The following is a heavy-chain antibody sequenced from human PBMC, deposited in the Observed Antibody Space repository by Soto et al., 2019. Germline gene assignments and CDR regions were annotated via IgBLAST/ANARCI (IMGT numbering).Heavy chain of an antibody. D-gene: IGHD6-6*01. J-gene: IGHJ4*02. V-gene: IGHV3-11*01. CDR2: IGSRGSPI. CDR1: GFTFSDYF. Sequence: GGSLRLSCAASGFTFSDYFMTWIRQAPGKGLEWVSYIGSRGSPIYYVDSVKGRFTISRDNAKDSLYLHMNSLRAEDTAVYYCARVSSSSLFDYWGQGTLVTVSS. CDR3: ARVSSSSLFDY.